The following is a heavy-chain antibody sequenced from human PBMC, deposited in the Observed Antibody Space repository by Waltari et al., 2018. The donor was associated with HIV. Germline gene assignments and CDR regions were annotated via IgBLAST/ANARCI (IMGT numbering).Heavy chain of an antibody. V-gene: IGHV5-51*03. CDR3: ARLFYYDTTGYINNAFDI. J-gene: IGHJ3*02. CDR1: GYTFHNYW. D-gene: IGHD3-22*01. Sequence: EVQLVQSGAEVGKSGESLRISCKASGYTFHNYWNARVRQMSGEGLEWMGIIYPFDSDTRYNPSFEGQITISADKSLATAYLEWSKLNASDAAIYYCARLFYYDTTGYINNAFDIWGQGTLVTVS. CDR2: IYPFDSDT.